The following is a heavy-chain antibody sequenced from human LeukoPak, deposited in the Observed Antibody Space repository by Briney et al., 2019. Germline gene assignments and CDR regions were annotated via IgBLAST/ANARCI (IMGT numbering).Heavy chain of an antibody. CDR1: GYSFSNYW. CDR3: ARLREPGFHFDY. CDR2: IYPGDSDI. Sequence: RGESLKISCQGSGYSFSNYWIVWVRPMSGKGLEWMGIIYPGDSDIKYSPSFQGQVTVSADKSTSTACLQWSSLKASDTAMYYCARLREPGFHFDYWGQGTLVTVSS. V-gene: IGHV5-51*01. D-gene: IGHD1-14*01. J-gene: IGHJ4*02.